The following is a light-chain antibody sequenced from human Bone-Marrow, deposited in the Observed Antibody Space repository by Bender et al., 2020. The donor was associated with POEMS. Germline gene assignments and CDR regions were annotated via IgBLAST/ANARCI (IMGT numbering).Light chain of an antibody. V-gene: IGLV2-14*03. CDR3: SSYTSSSTWV. CDR1: FNDVGGYNA. Sequence: QSALTQPASVSGSPGQSITISCTGTFNDVGGYNAVSWYQQHPDKAPKLMIYDVKNRPSGVSNRFSGSKSGNTASLTISGLQAEDEADYYCSSYTSSSTWVFGGGTKLTVL. J-gene: IGLJ3*02. CDR2: DVK.